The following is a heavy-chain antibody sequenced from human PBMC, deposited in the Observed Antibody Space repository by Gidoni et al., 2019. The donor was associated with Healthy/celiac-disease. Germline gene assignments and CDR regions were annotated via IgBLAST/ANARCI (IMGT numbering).Heavy chain of an antibody. Sequence: EVQLVESGGGLVKPGGSLRLSCAASGFTFSSYSMNWVRQAPGKGLEWVSSMSSSSSYIYYADSVKGRFTISRDNAKNSLYLQMNSLRAEDTAVYYCARDSTVTAYYYYYYGMDVWGQGTTVTVSS. J-gene: IGHJ6*02. CDR3: ARDSTVTAYYYYYYGMDV. D-gene: IGHD4-17*01. CDR1: GFTFSSYS. V-gene: IGHV3-21*01. CDR2: MSSSSSYI.